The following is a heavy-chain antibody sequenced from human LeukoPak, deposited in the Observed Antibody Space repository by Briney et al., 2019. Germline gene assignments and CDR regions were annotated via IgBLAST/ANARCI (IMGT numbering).Heavy chain of an antibody. V-gene: IGHV4-34*01. CDR3: ARGEALCDS. J-gene: IGHJ4*02. CDR1: GGSFSDQY. CDR2: INHGGRT. D-gene: IGHD3-3*01. Sequence: SETLSLTCAVHGGSFSDQYWSWIRQSPGKGLEWIGEINHGGRTNYNPPLKSRVTISIDTSMMQFSLKLTSVTAADTAVYYCARGEALCDSWSQGILVTVSS.